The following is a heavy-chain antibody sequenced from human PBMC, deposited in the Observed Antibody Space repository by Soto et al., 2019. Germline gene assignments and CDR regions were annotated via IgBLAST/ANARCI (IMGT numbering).Heavy chain of an antibody. CDR3: ARGGSYSGGPYWYFDL. J-gene: IGHJ2*01. CDR2: IYYSGST. CDR1: GGSISSGDYY. V-gene: IGHV4-30-4*01. Sequence: QVQLQESGPGLVKPSQTLSLTCTVSGGSISSGDYYWSWIRQPPGKGLEWIGYIYYSGSTYYNPSLKSRVTLSVDTSKNQFSLKLSSVTAADTAVYYCARGGSYSGGPYWYFDLWGRGTLVTVSS. D-gene: IGHD1-26*01.